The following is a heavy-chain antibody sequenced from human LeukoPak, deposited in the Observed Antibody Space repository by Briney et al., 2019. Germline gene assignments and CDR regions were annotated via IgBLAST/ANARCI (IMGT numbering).Heavy chain of an antibody. V-gene: IGHV4-59*11. Sequence: SGALSLTCTVSGGSMIVHYWSWIRQPPGKGLEGIGHIYYTGATTYNPSLKSPVSISVDTSKNQFSLRLTSVTAADTAVYFCARIYLVYYGSESYKYYFDYWGQGMLVTVSS. D-gene: IGHD3-10*01. J-gene: IGHJ4*02. CDR2: IYYTGAT. CDR3: ARIYLVYYGSESYKYYFDY. CDR1: GGSMIVHY.